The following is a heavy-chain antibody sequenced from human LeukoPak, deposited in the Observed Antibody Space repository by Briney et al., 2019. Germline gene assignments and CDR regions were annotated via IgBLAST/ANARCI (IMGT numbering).Heavy chain of an antibody. J-gene: IGHJ4*02. Sequence: GASVKVSCKASGYTFPSYFMHWVRQAPGQGLEWMGIINPTGGSTTYAQKFQGRVTMTRDTSTSTVYMELSSLRSDDTAVYYCARAYDFPDYWGQGTLVTVSS. CDR1: GYTFPSYF. D-gene: IGHD3-3*01. CDR3: ARAYDFPDY. CDR2: INPTGGST. V-gene: IGHV1-46*01.